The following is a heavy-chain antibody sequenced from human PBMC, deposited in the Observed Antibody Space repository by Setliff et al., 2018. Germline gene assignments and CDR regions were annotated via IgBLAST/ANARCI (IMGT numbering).Heavy chain of an antibody. D-gene: IGHD6-19*01. J-gene: IGHJ4*02. CDR1: GYIFTDFY. Sequence: ASVKVSCKASGYIFTDFYIYWVQQASGKGLEWMGRVDPEDGKTKYAEKFQGRVIITADTSTDTAYMELSSLTSDDTAVYYCGTVRGGWSSILDYWGQGTLVTVSS. V-gene: IGHV1-69-2*01. CDR3: GTVRGGWSSILDY. CDR2: VDPEDGKT.